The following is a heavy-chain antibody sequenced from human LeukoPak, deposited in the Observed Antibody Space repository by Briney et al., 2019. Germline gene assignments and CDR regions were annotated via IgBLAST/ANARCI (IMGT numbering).Heavy chain of an antibody. Sequence: GGSLRLPCAASGFTFSSYGMHWVRQAPGKGLEWVAVIWYDGSNKYYADSVKGRFTISRDNSKNTLYLQMNSLRAEDTAVYYCARAVAARRYFDYWGQGTLVTVSS. V-gene: IGHV3-33*01. J-gene: IGHJ4*02. CDR3: ARAVAARRYFDY. D-gene: IGHD6-6*01. CDR2: IWYDGSNK. CDR1: GFTFSSYG.